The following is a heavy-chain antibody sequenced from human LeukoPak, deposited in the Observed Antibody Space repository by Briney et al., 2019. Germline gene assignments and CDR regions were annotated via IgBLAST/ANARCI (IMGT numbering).Heavy chain of an antibody. V-gene: IGHV3-21*01. CDR2: ISSSSSYI. D-gene: IGHD3-16*02. CDR3: ARDPGAVNVWGSYRYTHTWYFDL. Sequence: GGSLRLSCAASGFTFSSYSMNWVRQAPGKGLEWVSFISSSSSYIYYADSVKGRFTISRDNAKNSLYLQMNSLRAEDTAVYYCARDPGAVNVWGSYRYTHTWYFDLWGRGTLVTVSS. CDR1: GFTFSSYS. J-gene: IGHJ2*01.